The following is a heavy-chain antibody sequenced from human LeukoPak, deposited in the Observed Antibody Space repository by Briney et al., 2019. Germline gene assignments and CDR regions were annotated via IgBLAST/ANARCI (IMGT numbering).Heavy chain of an antibody. V-gene: IGHV5-51*01. J-gene: IGHJ4*02. CDR2: IYPGDSDT. Sequence: PGESLKISCKASGYTFTSHWIGWVRQMPGKGLEWMGTIYPGDSDTRYSPSFQGQVTISADRSISTAYLHWSSLKASDTAMYYCARQELAAPGGDYWGQGTLVTVSS. D-gene: IGHD6-13*01. CDR1: GYTFTSHW. CDR3: ARQELAAPGGDY.